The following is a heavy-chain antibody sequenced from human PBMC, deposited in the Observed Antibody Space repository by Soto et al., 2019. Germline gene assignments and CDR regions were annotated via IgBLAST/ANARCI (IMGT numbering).Heavy chain of an antibody. Sequence: GSLRLSCAASGFTVSSNYMSWVRQAPGKGLEWVSVIYSGGSTYYADSVKGRFTISRDNSKNTLYLQMNSLRAEDTAVYYCAWESYYYDSSGYLEDYWGQGTLVTVSS. V-gene: IGHV3-53*01. CDR2: IYSGGST. J-gene: IGHJ4*02. CDR1: GFTVSSNY. CDR3: AWESYYYDSSGYLEDY. D-gene: IGHD3-22*01.